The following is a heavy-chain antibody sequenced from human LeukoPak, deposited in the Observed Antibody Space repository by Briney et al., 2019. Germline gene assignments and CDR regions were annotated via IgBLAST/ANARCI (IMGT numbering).Heavy chain of an antibody. V-gene: IGHV4-39*07. CDR1: GGSISSSSYY. Sequence: SETLSLTCTVSGGSISSSSYYWGWIRQPPGKGLEWIGSIYYGGSTYYDPSLKSRVTMSVDTSKNQFSLKLSSVTAADTAVYYCARDRGAARPVGRPRPYYYYYYMDVWGKGTTVTVSS. D-gene: IGHD6-6*01. J-gene: IGHJ6*03. CDR2: IYYGGST. CDR3: ARDRGAARPVGRPRPYYYYYYMDV.